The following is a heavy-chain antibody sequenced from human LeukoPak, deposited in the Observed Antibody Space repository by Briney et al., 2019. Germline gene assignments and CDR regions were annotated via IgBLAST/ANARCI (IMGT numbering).Heavy chain of an antibody. D-gene: IGHD2-2*02. CDR1: GGTFSSYA. CDR2: IIPIFGTA. J-gene: IGHJ5*02. V-gene: IGHV1-69*05. CDR3: ARDGPPYCSSTSCYMSNWFDP. Sequence: GASVKVSCKASGGTFSSYAISWVRQAPGQGLEWRGGIIPIFGTANYAQKFQGRVTITTDESTSTAYMELSSLRSEDTAVYYCARDGPPYCSSTSCYMSNWFDPWGQGTLVTVSS.